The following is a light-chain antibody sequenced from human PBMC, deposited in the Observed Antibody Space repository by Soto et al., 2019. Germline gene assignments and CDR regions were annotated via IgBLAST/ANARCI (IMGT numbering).Light chain of an antibody. CDR3: QQRRYWPIT. CDR2: DAS. CDR1: QSVSTY. V-gene: IGKV3-11*01. J-gene: IGKJ3*01. Sequence: ETVLTQSPATLSLSPGESATLSCRASQSVSTYFGWYQQKPGQPPGLLIYDASRRAPGVPARFTGSGSGTDFTLTITSLEPEDFAVYYCQQRRYWPITFGPGTKVDVK.